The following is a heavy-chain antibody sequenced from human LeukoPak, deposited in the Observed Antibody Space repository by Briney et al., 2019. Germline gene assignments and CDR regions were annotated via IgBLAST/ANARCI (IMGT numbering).Heavy chain of an antibody. J-gene: IGHJ5*02. CDR2: INPNSGGT. V-gene: IGHV1-2*02. Sequence: ASVKVSCKASGYTFTAYYMHWVRQAPGQGLEWMGYINPNSGGTNYAQKFQGRVTMTRDTSISTAYMELSSLKSDDTAVYYCAGLGSGSYASWGQGTLVTVFS. CDR3: AGLGSGSYAS. CDR1: GYTFTAYY. D-gene: IGHD3-10*01.